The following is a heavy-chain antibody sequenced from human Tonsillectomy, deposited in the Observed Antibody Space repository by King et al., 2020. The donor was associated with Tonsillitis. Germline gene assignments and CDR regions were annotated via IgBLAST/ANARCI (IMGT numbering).Heavy chain of an antibody. D-gene: IGHD6-19*01. Sequence: LQLVQSGDEVKKPGSSVKVSCKASGGTFSSYAISWVRQAPGQGLEWMGVITPIVGTANYAQKFQGRVTITADESPTTAYMEVSSLRSDDTAVYYCASRIGSSGWYAGAFDIWGQGTMVTVSS. J-gene: IGHJ3*02. CDR2: ITPIVGTA. CDR1: GGTFSSYA. CDR3: ASRIGSSGWYAGAFDI. V-gene: IGHV1-69*01.